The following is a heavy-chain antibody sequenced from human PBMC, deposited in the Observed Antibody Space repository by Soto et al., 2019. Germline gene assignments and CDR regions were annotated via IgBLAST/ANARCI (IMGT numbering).Heavy chain of an antibody. J-gene: IGHJ6*02. V-gene: IGHV1-24*01. CDR2: FDPEDGET. Sequence: ASVKVSCKVSGYTLTELSMHWVRQAPGKGLEWMGGFDPEDGETIYAQKFQGRVTMTEDTSTDTAYMELSSLRSEDTAVYYCATDYYRAIVVVPAAQNYYYYYGMDVWGQGTTVTVSS. CDR3: ATDYYRAIVVVPAAQNYYYYYGMDV. CDR1: GYTLTELS. D-gene: IGHD2-2*01.